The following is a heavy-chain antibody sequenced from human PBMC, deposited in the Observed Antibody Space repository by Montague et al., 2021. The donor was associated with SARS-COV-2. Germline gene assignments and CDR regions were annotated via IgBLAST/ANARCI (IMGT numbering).Heavy chain of an antibody. CDR2: KYYSGST. CDR3: ARGGTYHYGMDV. Sequence: SETLSLTCTVSGASISSRSYYWGWIRQPPGKGLEWIGFKYYSGSTYYNPTLKSRVTMFIDKSKNHFSLQLSSVTAADTAVYYCARGGTYHYGMDVWGQGTTVAVSS. J-gene: IGHJ6*02. D-gene: IGHD3-16*01. CDR1: GASISSRSYY. V-gene: IGHV4-39*02.